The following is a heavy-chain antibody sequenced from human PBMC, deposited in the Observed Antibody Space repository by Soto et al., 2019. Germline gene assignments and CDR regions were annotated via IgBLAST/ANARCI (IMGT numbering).Heavy chain of an antibody. CDR2: LNPNSGGT. V-gene: IGHV1-2*02. CDR3: ARDASTLVAGTVDY. J-gene: IGHJ4*02. Sequence: QVQLVQSGAEVKRPGASVKVSCKTSGYTFIAYYIHWVRQAPGQGLEWMGWLNPNSGGTNYAQRFQGRVTMTRDTSSSTAYMELRRLTSDYTAVYHCARDASTLVAGTVDYWGQGTLVSVSS. D-gene: IGHD6-19*01. CDR1: GYTFIAYY.